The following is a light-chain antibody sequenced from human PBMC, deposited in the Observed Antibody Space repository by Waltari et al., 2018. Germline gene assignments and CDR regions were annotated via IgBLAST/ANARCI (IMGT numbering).Light chain of an antibody. V-gene: IGKV3-20*01. CDR2: AAS. CDR1: QSIGTY. CDR3: QNHERLPAT. Sequence: LTQSPGTLSLSPGERATLSCRASQSIGTYVVWHQQQPVQAPRLLMYAASRRATGIPDRFSGSGSVTDFSLTISRLEPEDFAVYFCQNHERLPATFGQGTKVEIK. J-gene: IGKJ1*01.